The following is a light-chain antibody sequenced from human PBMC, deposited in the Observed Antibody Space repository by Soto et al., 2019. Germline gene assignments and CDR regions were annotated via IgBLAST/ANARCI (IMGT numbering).Light chain of an antibody. Sequence: EIVLTQSPGTLSLSPGERATLSCRASQSVSSSYLAWYQQKPGQAPRLLIYGASSSATGIPARFSGSGSGTDFTLTISRLEPEDFAVYYCQQYGSSRFTFGPGTKVDIK. CDR1: QSVSSSY. V-gene: IGKV3-20*01. J-gene: IGKJ3*01. CDR2: GAS. CDR3: QQYGSSRFT.